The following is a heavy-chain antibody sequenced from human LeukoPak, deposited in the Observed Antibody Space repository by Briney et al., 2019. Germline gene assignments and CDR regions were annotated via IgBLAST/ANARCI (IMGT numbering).Heavy chain of an antibody. V-gene: IGHV4-38-2*01. CDR2: IYHSGST. Sequence: SETLSLTCAVSDYSISSGYYWGWIRQPPGKGLEWIGSIYHSGSTYYNPSLKSRVTISVDTSKNQFSLKLSSVTAADTAVYYCASVSPGGWYSWRRAFDIWGQGTMVTVSS. J-gene: IGHJ3*02. CDR3: ASVSPGGWYSWRRAFDI. D-gene: IGHD6-19*01. CDR1: DYSISSGYY.